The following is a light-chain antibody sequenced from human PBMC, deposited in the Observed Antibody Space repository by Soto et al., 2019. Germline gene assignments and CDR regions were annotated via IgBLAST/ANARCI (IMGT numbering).Light chain of an antibody. Sequence: QSVLTQPPSVSGAPGQRVTISCTGSRSNIGAGYDVHWYQQLPGTAPKLLIYGNSNRPSGVPDRFSGSKSGTSASLAITGLLAEDEADDYCQSYDSSLSGYVVFGGGTKLTVL. J-gene: IGLJ2*01. CDR1: RSNIGAGYD. CDR3: QSYDSSLSGYVV. CDR2: GNS. V-gene: IGLV1-40*01.